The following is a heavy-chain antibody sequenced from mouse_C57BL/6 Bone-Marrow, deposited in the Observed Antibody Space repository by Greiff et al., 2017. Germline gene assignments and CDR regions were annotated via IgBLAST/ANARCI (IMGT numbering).Heavy chain of an antibody. Sequence: VQLQQSGAELVRPGASVKLSCTASGFNINDYYMHWVKQRPEQGLEWIGRIDPANGNTKYAPKFQGKATITADTSSNTAYLQLSSLTSEDTGIYCCAGCWAFGCWGQGTLVTVSA. CDR1: GFNINDYY. J-gene: IGHJ3*02. CDR3: AGCWAFGC. D-gene: IGHD4-1*01. V-gene: IGHV14-3*01. CDR2: IDPANGNT.